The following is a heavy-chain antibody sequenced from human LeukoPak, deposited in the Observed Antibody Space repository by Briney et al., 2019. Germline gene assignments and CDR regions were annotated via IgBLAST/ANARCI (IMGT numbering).Heavy chain of an antibody. J-gene: IGHJ4*02. CDR2: ISYDGSNK. CDR3: ARETACGGDCSGHFDY. D-gene: IGHD2-21*02. V-gene: IGHV3-30-3*01. CDR1: GFTFSSYA. Sequence: PGGSLRLSCAASGFTFSSYAMHWVRQAPGKGLEWVAVISYDGSNKYYADSVKGRFTISRDNSKNTLYLQMNSLRAEDTAVYYCARETACGGDCSGHFDYWGQGTLVTVSS.